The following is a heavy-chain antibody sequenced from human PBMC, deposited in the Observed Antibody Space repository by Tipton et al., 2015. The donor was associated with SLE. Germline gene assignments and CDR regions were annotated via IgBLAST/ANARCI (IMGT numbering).Heavy chain of an antibody. D-gene: IGHD2-8*02. CDR2: ISYDGSNK. CDR3: ARDLVGAYYYMDV. CDR1: GFTFSIYA. Sequence: RSLRLSCAASGFTFSIYAMHWVRQAPGKGLEWVALISYDGSNKYYADSVKGRFTISRDNSKNTLYLQMNSLRAEDTAVYYCARDLVGAYYYMDVWGKGTTVTVSS. V-gene: IGHV3-30*04. J-gene: IGHJ6*03.